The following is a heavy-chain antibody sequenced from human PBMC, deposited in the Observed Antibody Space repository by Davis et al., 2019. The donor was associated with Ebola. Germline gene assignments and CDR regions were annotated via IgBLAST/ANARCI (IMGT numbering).Heavy chain of an antibody. Sequence: PGGSLRLSCAASGFTFSTYSMSWVRQAPGKALEWVSSISSDSDYIYYADSAKGRFTISRDNAKNSLYLQMNSLRAEDTAVYYCARWKGIVVVAATPFDYWGQGTLVTVSS. J-gene: IGHJ4*02. CDR3: ARWKGIVVVAATPFDY. CDR1: GFTFSTYS. D-gene: IGHD2-15*01. CDR2: ISSDSDYI. V-gene: IGHV3-21*01.